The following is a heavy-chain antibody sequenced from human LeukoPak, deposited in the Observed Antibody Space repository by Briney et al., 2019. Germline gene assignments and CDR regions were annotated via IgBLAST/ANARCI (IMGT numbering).Heavy chain of an antibody. J-gene: IGHJ5*02. V-gene: IGHV1-18*01. CDR2: ISAYNGNT. CDR1: GYTFTSYG. CDR3: ARGVPVLRYFDWLTPPNWFDP. Sequence: GASVKVSCKASGYTFTSYGISWVRQAPGQGLEWMGWISAYNGNTNYAQKLQGRVTMTTDTSTSTAYMELSRLRSDDTAVYYCARGVPVLRYFDWLTPPNWFDPWGQGTLVTVSS. D-gene: IGHD3-9*01.